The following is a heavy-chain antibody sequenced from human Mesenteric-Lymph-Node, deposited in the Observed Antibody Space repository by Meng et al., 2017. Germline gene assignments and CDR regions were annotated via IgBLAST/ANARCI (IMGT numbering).Heavy chain of an antibody. CDR2: IRSKAYGGTT. CDR3: ARDYGDYAFDY. J-gene: IGHJ4*02. Sequence: GESLKISCTASGFTFGDYAMSWVRQAPGKGLEWVGFIRSKAYGGTTEYAASVKGRFTISRDDSKSIAYLQMNSLKTEDTAVYYCARDYGDYAFDYWGQGTLVTVSS. CDR1: GFTFGDYA. D-gene: IGHD4-17*01. V-gene: IGHV3-49*04.